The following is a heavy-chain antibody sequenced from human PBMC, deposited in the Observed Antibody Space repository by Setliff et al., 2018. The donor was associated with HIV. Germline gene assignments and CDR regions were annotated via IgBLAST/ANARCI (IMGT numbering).Heavy chain of an antibody. J-gene: IGHJ4*02. V-gene: IGHV3-30*02. CDR1: GSTFSSYG. CDR3: AKVGVETFDY. CDR2: IRYDGSNK. Sequence: GGSLRLSCAASGSTFSSYGMHWVRQAPGKGLEWVAFIRYDGSNKYYADSVKGRFTISRDNSKNTLYLQMNSLRAEDTAVYYCAKVGVETFDYWGQGTLVTVSS. D-gene: IGHD3-10*01.